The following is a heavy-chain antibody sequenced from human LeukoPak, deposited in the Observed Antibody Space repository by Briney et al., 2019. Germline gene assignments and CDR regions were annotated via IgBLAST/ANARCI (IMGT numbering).Heavy chain of an antibody. J-gene: IGHJ4*02. D-gene: IGHD3-22*01. Sequence: SETLSLTCTVSGGSISSYYWSWIRQPPGKGLEWIGYIYYSGSTNYNPSLKSRVTISVDTSKNQFSLKLSSVTAADTAVYYCARLPTPYYDSKGDYWGQGTLVTVSS. CDR1: GGSISSYY. V-gene: IGHV4-59*01. CDR2: IYYSGST. CDR3: ARLPTPYYDSKGDY.